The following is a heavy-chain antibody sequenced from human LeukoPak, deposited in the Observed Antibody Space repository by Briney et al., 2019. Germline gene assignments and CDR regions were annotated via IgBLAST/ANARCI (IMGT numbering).Heavy chain of an antibody. D-gene: IGHD2-2*01. Sequence: SVKVSCKASGGTFSSYAISWVRQAPGQGLEWMGGIIPIFGTADYAQKFQGRVTITADESTSTAYMELSSLRSEDTAVYYCASGESSGYQLLSFYYMDVWGKGTTVTISS. J-gene: IGHJ6*03. CDR3: ASGESSGYQLLSFYYMDV. CDR1: GGTFSSYA. CDR2: IIPIFGTA. V-gene: IGHV1-69*13.